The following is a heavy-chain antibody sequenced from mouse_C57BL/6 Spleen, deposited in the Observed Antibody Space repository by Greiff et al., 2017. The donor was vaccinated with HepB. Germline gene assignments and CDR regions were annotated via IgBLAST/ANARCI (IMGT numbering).Heavy chain of an antibody. Sequence: VQLQESGPGLVAPSQSLSITCTVSGFSLTSYAISWVRQPPGKGLEWLGVIWTGGGTNYNSALKSRLSISKDNSKSQVFLKMNSLQTDDTARYYCARNPSPGYGNWYFDVWGTGTTVTVSS. J-gene: IGHJ1*03. CDR1: GFSLTSYA. CDR3: ARNPSPGYGNWYFDV. V-gene: IGHV2-9-1*01. D-gene: IGHD2-14*01. CDR2: IWTGGGT.